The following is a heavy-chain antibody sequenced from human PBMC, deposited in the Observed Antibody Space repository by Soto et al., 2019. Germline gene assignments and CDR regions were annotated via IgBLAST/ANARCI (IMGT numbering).Heavy chain of an antibody. D-gene: IGHD3-9*01. CDR1: GYTFTSYG. V-gene: IGHV1-18*01. Sequence: ASVKVSCKTSGYTFTSYGISWVRQAPGQGLEWVGWSYIRKTNYAQKFQGRVSMTWDTSLKTAYLELSSLMSEDTAVYYCARPPGYISDWYYFDLWGQGTQVTVSS. CDR3: ARPPGYISDWYYFDL. CDR2: SYIRKT. J-gene: IGHJ4*02.